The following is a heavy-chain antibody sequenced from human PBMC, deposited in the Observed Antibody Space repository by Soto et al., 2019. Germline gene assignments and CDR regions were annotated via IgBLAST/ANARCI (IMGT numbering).Heavy chain of an antibody. CDR1: GFTFSSYA. V-gene: IGHV3-23*01. CDR3: AKVYYSSGWYYAFDI. J-gene: IGHJ3*02. CDR2: ISGSGGST. Sequence: GESLKISCAASGFTFSSYAMSWVRQAPGKGLEWVSAISGSGGSTYYADSVKGRFTISRDNSKNTLYLQMNSLRAEDTAVYYCAKVYYSSGWYYAFDIWGQGTMVTVSS. D-gene: IGHD6-19*01.